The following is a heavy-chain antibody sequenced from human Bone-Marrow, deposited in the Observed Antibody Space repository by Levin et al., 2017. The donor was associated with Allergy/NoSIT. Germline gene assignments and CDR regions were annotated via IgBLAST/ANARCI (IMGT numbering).Heavy chain of an antibody. CDR2: ISGSGTFI. D-gene: IGHD4-17*01. CDR1: GFAFSLYS. V-gene: IGHV3-21*01. Sequence: PGGSLRLSCAASGFAFSLYSMNWVRQAPGKGLEWVSSISGSGTFIKYADSVKGRFTVSRDNAKNSLYLHLDSLRAEDTAVYYCARTDATDYRAVGSAVFDYWGLGTLVSVSS. CDR3: ARTDATDYRAVGSAVFDY. J-gene: IGHJ4*02.